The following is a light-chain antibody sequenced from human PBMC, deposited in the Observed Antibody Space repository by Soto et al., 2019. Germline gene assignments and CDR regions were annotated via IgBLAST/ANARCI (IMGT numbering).Light chain of an antibody. Sequence: DIQLTQSPSFLSASVGDRVTVTCRASQGINSYLAWYQQKPGKAPKLLIYAASTLQSGVPSRFSGSGSGTDFTLTISCLQSEDFATYYCQQYYSFPWTFGQGTKVEIK. V-gene: IGKV1-9*01. J-gene: IGKJ1*01. CDR1: QGINSY. CDR2: AAS. CDR3: QQYYSFPWT.